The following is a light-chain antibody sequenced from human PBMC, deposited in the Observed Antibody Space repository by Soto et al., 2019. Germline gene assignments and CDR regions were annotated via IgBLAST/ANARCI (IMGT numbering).Light chain of an antibody. CDR3: QQYYSYPHT. CDR1: QGISSY. V-gene: IGKV1-8*01. CDR2: AAS. Sequence: AIRMTQSPSSFSASTGDRVTITCRASQGISSYLAWDQQKPGKAPKLLIYAASTWQSGVPSRFSGSGSGTDFTLTISCLQSEDFATYYCQQYYSYPHTFGQGTKVEIK. J-gene: IGKJ1*01.